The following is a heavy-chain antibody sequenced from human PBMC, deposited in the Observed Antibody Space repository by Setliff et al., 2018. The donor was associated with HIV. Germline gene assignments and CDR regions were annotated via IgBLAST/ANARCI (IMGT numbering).Heavy chain of an antibody. Sequence: SETLSLTCAVYGGSFTGSYCNWIRQSPGKGRERVGEVNHREDTNYNSSRKSRVSLSVDTSKGQSSLHLKSVTAADTAFYYCAGGLAAAGSFGQYYFDFWGRRNLVTVSS. CDR3: AGGLAAAGSFGQYYFDF. CDR2: VNHREDT. J-gene: IGHJ4*02. CDR1: GGSFTGSY. V-gene: IGHV4-34*01. D-gene: IGHD6-13*01.